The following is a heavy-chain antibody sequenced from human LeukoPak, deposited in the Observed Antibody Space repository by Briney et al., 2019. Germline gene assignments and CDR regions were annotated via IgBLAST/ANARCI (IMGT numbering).Heavy chain of an antibody. D-gene: IGHD3-9*01. CDR3: ARVGYDILTGPLDAFDI. J-gene: IGHJ3*02. CDR1: GYTFTSYY. V-gene: IGHV1-46*01. CDR2: INPSGGST. Sequence: ASVKVSCMASGYTFTSYYMHWVRQAPGQGLEWMGIINPSGGSTSYAQKFQGRVTMTRNTSISTAYMELSSLRSEDTAVYYCARVGYDILTGPLDAFDIWGQGTMVTVSS.